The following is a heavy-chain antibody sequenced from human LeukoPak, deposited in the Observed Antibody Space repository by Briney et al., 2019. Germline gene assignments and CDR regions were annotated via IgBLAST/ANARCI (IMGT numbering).Heavy chain of an antibody. Sequence: GGSLRLSCAASGFTFSSYAMSWVRQAPGKGLEWVAALSGSGANTYYADSVKGRFTISRDNSKNTLYLQVNSLRAEDTAVYYCAKGVGCSGGTCYSGHGMDVWGQGTTVTVSS. CDR1: GFTFSSYA. D-gene: IGHD2-15*01. CDR3: AKGVGCSGGTCYSGHGMDV. V-gene: IGHV3-23*01. J-gene: IGHJ6*02. CDR2: LSGSGANT.